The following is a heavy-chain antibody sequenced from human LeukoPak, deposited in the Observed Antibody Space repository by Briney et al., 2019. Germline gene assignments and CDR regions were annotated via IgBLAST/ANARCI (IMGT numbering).Heavy chain of an antibody. J-gene: IGHJ4*02. CDR3: ARATLAVQYYLDY. Sequence: GGSLRLSCAASGFTFCSYSMNWVRQAPGKGLEWLSYLSSSSSTIYYADSVKGRFTISRDNAQNSLYLQMNSLRDEDTAVYYCARATLAVQYYLDYWGQGTLVTVSS. V-gene: IGHV3-48*02. CDR1: GFTFCSYS. CDR2: LSSSSSTI. D-gene: IGHD6-6*01.